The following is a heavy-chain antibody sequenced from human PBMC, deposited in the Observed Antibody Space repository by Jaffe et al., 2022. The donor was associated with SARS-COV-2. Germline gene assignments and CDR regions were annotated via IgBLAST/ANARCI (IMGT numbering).Heavy chain of an antibody. CDR3: ARDLADGCSGGSCYYYGMDV. J-gene: IGHJ6*02. V-gene: IGHV6-1*01. CDR2: TYYRSKWYN. Sequence: QVQLQQSGPGLVKPSQTLSLTCAISGDSVSSNSAAWNWIRQSPSRGLEWLGRTYYRSKWYNDYAVSVKSRITINPDTSKNQFSLQLNSVTPEDTAVYYCARDLADGCSGGSCYYYGMDVWGQGTTVTVSS. CDR1: GDSVSSNSAA. D-gene: IGHD2-15*01.